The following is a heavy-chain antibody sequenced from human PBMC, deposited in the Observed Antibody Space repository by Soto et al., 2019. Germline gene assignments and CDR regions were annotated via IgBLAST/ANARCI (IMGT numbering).Heavy chain of an antibody. CDR1: GFTFSINA. Sequence: EVQLLESGGGLVQPGGSLRLSCAASGFTFSINAMSWVRQAPGKGLEWVSAIRGSAGSTYYADSVKGRFTISRDNSKNMLYLQMNSLRAEDTALYHCAKSLRGVMIDFDYWGQGTLVTVSS. V-gene: IGHV3-23*01. J-gene: IGHJ4*02. CDR3: AKSLRGVMIDFDY. D-gene: IGHD3-10*01. CDR2: IRGSAGST.